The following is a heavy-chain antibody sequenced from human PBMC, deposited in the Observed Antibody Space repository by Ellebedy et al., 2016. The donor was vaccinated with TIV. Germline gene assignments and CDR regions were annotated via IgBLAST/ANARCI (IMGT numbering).Heavy chain of an antibody. CDR1: GYSFTSYW. V-gene: IGHV5-51*01. Sequence: GESLKISCQVFGYSFTSYWVGWVRQIPGKGLEWMGIILPANSDIRYSPSFEGQVTISADKSIRTAYLQWSSLKASDTAIYYCARTSGYSGNWGLDLWGQGTLVTVSS. CDR2: ILPANSDI. D-gene: IGHD6-13*01. J-gene: IGHJ5*02. CDR3: ARTSGYSGNWGLDL.